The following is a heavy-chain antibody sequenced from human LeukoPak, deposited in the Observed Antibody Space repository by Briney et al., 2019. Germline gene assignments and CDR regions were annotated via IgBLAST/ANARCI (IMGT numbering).Heavy chain of an antibody. Sequence: PSETLSLTCTVSGDSISSYYWSWIRQPPGKGLEWIGYIFYSGSTNYNPSLTSRVTISVDTSKNQFSLKLSSVTAADTAVYYCARYVVVTAMFDYWGQGTLVTVSS. CDR3: ARYVVVTAMFDY. V-gene: IGHV4-59*08. CDR1: GDSISSYY. CDR2: IFYSGST. J-gene: IGHJ4*02. D-gene: IGHD2-21*02.